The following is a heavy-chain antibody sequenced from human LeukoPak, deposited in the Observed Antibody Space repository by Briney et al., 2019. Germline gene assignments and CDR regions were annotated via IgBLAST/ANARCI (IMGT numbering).Heavy chain of an antibody. V-gene: IGHV3-21*01. CDR1: GFTFSSYS. Sequence: TGGSLRLSCAASGFTFSSYSMNWVRQAPGKGLEWVSSISSSSSYIYYADSVKGRFTISRDNAKNSLYLQMNSLRAEDTAVYYCVRETYQLALAWFDPWGQGTLVTVSS. CDR2: ISSSSSYI. J-gene: IGHJ5*02. CDR3: VRETYQLALAWFDP. D-gene: IGHD6-19*01.